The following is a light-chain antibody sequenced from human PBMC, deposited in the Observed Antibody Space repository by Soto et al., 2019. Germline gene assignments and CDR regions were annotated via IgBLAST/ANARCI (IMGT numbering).Light chain of an antibody. Sequence: DIQMTHSPSTLSASVGSSFNITCRASQNIRNWLAWYKQKPGKAPNPLIYDASSLKSGVPARLSGSGSGTAFTLTISSMKPDDFATYYCQQYNNYSTFGQGTRLEIK. V-gene: IGKV1-5*01. CDR1: QNIRNW. CDR3: QQYNNYST. CDR2: DAS. J-gene: IGKJ5*01.